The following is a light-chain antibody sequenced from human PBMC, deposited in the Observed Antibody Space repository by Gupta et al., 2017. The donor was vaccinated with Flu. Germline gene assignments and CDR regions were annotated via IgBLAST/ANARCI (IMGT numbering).Light chain of an antibody. V-gene: IGKV1-39*01. CDR1: QSISSY. CDR3: QRSDSTPNT. CDR2: AAS. J-gene: IGKJ2*01. Sequence: IQMTQSPSSLSASVGDRVTITCRASQSISSYLNWYQQKPGKAPKLLIYAASSLQSGVPSRFSGSGSGTDFTLTISRLHPEDFATYYCQRSDSTPNTFGQGTRLEIK.